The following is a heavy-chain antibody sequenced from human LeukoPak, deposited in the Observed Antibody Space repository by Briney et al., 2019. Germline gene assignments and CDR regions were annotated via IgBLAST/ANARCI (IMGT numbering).Heavy chain of an antibody. CDR2: MNPNSGNT. CDR1: GYTFTSYD. D-gene: IGHD6-6*01. V-gene: IGHV1-8*01. J-gene: IGHJ3*02. Sequence: ASVKVPCKASGYTFTSYDINWVRQATGQGLEWMGWMNPNSGNTGYAQKFQGRVTMTRNTSISTAYMELSSLRSEGTAVYYCARGRPYSSSPAGEVPDAFDIWGQGTMVTVSS. CDR3: ARGRPYSSSPAGEVPDAFDI.